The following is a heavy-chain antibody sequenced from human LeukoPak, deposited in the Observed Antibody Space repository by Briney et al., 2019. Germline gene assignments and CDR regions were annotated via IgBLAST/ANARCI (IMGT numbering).Heavy chain of an antibody. CDR1: GGSISSYY. V-gene: IGHV4-59*01. Sequence: SETLSLTCTVSGGSISSYYWSWIRQPPGKVLEWIGYIYYSGSTNYNPSLKSRVTISVDTSKNQFSLKLSSVTAADTAVYYCARDILTGYYRDAFDIWGQGTMVTVSS. CDR3: ARDILTGYYRDAFDI. CDR2: IYYSGST. D-gene: IGHD3-9*01. J-gene: IGHJ3*02.